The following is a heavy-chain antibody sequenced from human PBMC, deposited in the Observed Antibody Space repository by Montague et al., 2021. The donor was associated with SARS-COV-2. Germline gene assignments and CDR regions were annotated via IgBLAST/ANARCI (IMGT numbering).Heavy chain of an antibody. J-gene: IGHJ6*02. CDR2: INHSGST. CDR1: SGSFRGYY. V-gene: IGHV4-34*01. CDR3: ARLGAITLVRGITKADFSNYGMDV. Sequence: SETLSLTCTVFSGSFRGYYWSWIRQPPGKGLGWIGEINHSGSTTYNPSLESRVSISVDTSNKQFSLKVTSVTAADTAVYYCARLGAITLVRGITKADFSNYGMDVWGQGTTVTVSS. D-gene: IGHD3-10*01.